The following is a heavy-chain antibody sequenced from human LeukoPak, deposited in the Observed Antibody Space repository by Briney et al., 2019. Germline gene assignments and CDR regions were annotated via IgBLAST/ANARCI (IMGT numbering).Heavy chain of an antibody. V-gene: IGHV1-69*04. D-gene: IGHD3-22*01. Sequence: GSSVKVSCKASGGTFSSYAISWVRQAPGQGLEWMGRIIPILGIANYAQKFQGRVTITADKSTSTAYMELSSLRSEDTAVYYCARDYYDSSGYYDSFDYWGQGTLVTVSS. CDR2: IIPILGIA. J-gene: IGHJ4*02. CDR1: GGTFSSYA. CDR3: ARDYYDSSGYYDSFDY.